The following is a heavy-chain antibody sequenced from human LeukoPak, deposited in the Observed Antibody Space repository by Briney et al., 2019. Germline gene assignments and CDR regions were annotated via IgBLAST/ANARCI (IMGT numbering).Heavy chain of an antibody. D-gene: IGHD4-17*01. J-gene: IGHJ4*02. V-gene: IGHV3-73*01. CDR2: IRSKAGSYTT. CDR1: GFTFSGSA. Sequence: GGSLRLSCVASGFTFSGSAMHWVRQASGKGLEWVARIRSKAGSYTTEYAASVKGRFTISREDSKNTAYLQMNSLKTEDTAVYYCTGGTTVTTLDYWGQGTLVTVSS. CDR3: TGGTTVTTLDY.